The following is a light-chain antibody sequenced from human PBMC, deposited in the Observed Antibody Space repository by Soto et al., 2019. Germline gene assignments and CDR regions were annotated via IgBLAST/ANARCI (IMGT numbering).Light chain of an antibody. V-gene: IGKV3-15*01. J-gene: IGKJ1*01. CDR2: GAS. CDR3: QQYGSSLGT. Sequence: EIVMTQSPATLSVSPGERATLSCRASQSVSSNLAWYQQKPGQAPRLLIYGASTRATGIPARFSGSGSGTDFTLTISRLEPEDFAVYYCQQYGSSLGTFXQGTKVDIK. CDR1: QSVSSN.